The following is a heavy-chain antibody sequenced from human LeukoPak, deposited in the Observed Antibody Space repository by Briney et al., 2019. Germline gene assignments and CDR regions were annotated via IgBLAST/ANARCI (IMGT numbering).Heavy chain of an antibody. D-gene: IGHD5-24*01. CDR2: ISSSSSYI. J-gene: IGHJ1*01. Sequence: GGSLRLSCAASGFTFSSYSMNWVRQAPGKGLEWVSSISSSSSYIYYADSVKGRFTISRDNAKNSLYLQMNSLRAEDTAVYYCATQRPRDGYASHWGQGPWSPSPQ. CDR1: GFTFSSYS. CDR3: ATQRPRDGYASH. V-gene: IGHV3-21*01.